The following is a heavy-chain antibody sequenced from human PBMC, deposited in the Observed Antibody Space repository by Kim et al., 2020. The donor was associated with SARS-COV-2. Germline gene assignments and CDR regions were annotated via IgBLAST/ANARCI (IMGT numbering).Heavy chain of an antibody. J-gene: IGHJ6*03. CDR3: ARGPKSHYYYYMDV. Sequence: PSLKSRVTISVDTSKNQFSLKLSSVTAADTAVYYCARGPKSHYYYYMDVWGKGTTVTVSS. V-gene: IGHV4-34*01.